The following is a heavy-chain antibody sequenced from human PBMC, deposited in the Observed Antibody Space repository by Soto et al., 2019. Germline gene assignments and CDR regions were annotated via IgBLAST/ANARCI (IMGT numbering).Heavy chain of an antibody. J-gene: IGHJ6*02. Sequence: EVQLVESGGGLVKPGGSLRLSCATSGFIFSNYNMNWVRQAPGKGLEWVSSISSASHYIYYGDSVKGRFTISRDNAKNSLYLQINSLRADDAAVYYCARVPYDMDVWGQGTTVTVSS. V-gene: IGHV3-21*01. CDR2: ISSASHYI. CDR3: ARVPYDMDV. CDR1: GFIFSNYN.